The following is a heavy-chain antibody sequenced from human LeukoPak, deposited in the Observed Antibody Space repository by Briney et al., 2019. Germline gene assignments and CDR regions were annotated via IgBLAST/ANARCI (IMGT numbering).Heavy chain of an antibody. J-gene: IGHJ4*02. V-gene: IGHV4-59*01. CDR3: ARGGFLRYTYSFDS. Sequence: GSLRLSCAASGFTFSSYSMNWVRQAPGKGLEWIGSIYYSGSTNYNPSLKSRVTISVDTSKNQFSLKLSSVTAADTAVYYCARGGFLRYTYSFDSWGQGTLVTVSS. CDR1: GFTFSSYS. D-gene: IGHD5-18*01. CDR2: IYYSGST.